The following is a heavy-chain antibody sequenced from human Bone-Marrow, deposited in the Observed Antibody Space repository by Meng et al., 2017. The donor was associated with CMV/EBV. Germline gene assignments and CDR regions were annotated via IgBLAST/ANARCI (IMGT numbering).Heavy chain of an antibody. J-gene: IGHJ4*02. CDR1: GFTFSSHG. CDR2: IRYDGSNK. CDR3: ARGLRTDGYPYFDH. V-gene: IGHV3-30*02. Sequence: GGSLRLSCAASGFTFSSHGMHWVRQAPGKGLEWVAFIRYDGSNKYYADSVKGRFTISRDNSKNTLYLQMNSLRAEDTAVYYCARGLRTDGYPYFDHWGQGARVTVSS. D-gene: IGHD5-18*01.